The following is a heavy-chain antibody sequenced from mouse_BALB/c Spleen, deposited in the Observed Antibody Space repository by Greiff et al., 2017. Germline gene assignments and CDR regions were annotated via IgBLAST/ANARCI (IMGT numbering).Heavy chain of an antibody. J-gene: IGHJ4*01. V-gene: IGHV1S29*02. CDR2: IYPYNGGT. D-gene: IGHD2-3*01. Sequence: VQLQQSGPELVKPGASVKISCKASGYTFTDYNMHWVKQSHGKSLEWIGYIYPYNGGTGYNQKFKSKATLTVDNSSSTAYLELRSLTSEDSAVYYCARTYDGYYRYYAMDYWGQGTSVTVSS. CDR3: ARTYDGYYRYYAMDY. CDR1: GYTFTDYN.